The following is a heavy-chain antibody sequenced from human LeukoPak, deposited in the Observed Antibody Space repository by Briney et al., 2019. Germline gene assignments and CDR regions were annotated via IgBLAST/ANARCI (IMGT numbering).Heavy chain of an antibody. CDR2: TYYRSKWYN. V-gene: IGHV6-1*01. Sequence: PSQTLSLTCAISGDSVSSNSNAWNWIRQSPSRGLEWLGRTYYRSKWYNDYALSAKSRITINPDTSKNQFSLQLNSVAPEDTAVYYCASQSRLDFDYWGQGTLVTVSS. J-gene: IGHJ4*02. CDR1: GDSVSSNSNA. CDR3: ASQSRLDFDY.